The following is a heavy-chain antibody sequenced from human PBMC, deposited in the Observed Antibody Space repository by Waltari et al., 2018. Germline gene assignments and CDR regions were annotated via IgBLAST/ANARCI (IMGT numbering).Heavy chain of an antibody. D-gene: IGHD3-10*01. CDR3: ARAETMVRGVMWSNWFDP. Sequence: QVQLVQSGAEVKKPGSSVKVSCKASGGTFSSYAISWVRQAPGQGLEWMGGIIPIFGTANDAQKFQGRVTITTDESTSTAYMELSSLRSEDTAVYYCARAETMVRGVMWSNWFDPWGQGTLVTVSS. CDR2: IIPIFGTA. CDR1: GGTFSSYA. J-gene: IGHJ5*02. V-gene: IGHV1-69*05.